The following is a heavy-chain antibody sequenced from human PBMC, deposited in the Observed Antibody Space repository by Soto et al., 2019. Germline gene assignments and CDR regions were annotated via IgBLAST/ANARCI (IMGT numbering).Heavy chain of an antibody. J-gene: IGHJ6*03. CDR3: ASSSSRFGDYYYYMAV. CDR1: GGTFSSYS. CDR2: IIPLLGTA. V-gene: IGHV1-69*08. Sequence: QVQLVQSGAEVKRPGSSVKVSCKASGGTFSSYSVSWVRQAPGQGLEWMGRIIPLLGTADYAQKFQGRVTVTADKSSSTAYMELSSLRSEDTAVYYCASSSSRFGDYYYYMAVWGKGTTVTVSS. D-gene: IGHD6-13*01.